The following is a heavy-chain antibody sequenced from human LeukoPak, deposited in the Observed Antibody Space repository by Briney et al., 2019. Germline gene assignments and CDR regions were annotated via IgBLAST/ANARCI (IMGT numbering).Heavy chain of an antibody. CDR3: ARDGLREQLVLRGAFDI. J-gene: IGHJ3*02. CDR2: IYHSGST. D-gene: IGHD6-6*01. V-gene: IGHV4-30-2*01. Sequence: SETLSLTCTVSGGSISSGGYYWSWIRQPPGKGLEWIGYIYHSGSTYYNPSLKSRVTISVDRSKNQFSLKLSSVTAADTAVYYCARDGLREQLVLRGAFDIWGQGTMVTVSS. CDR1: GGSISSGGYY.